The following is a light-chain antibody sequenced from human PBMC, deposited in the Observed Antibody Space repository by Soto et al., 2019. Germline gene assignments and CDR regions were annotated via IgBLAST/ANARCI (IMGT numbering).Light chain of an antibody. Sequence: QSVLTQPPSVSGAPGQRVTLSCTGNTSNLGAGYDVHWYQQLPGAAPKLVIFGNRNRPSGVPERFSGSKSGTSASLAITGLQPEDEADYYCSAYSDIDTKVFGTGTKLTVL. CDR2: GNR. CDR1: TSNLGAGYD. J-gene: IGLJ1*01. CDR3: SAYSDIDTKV. V-gene: IGLV1-40*01.